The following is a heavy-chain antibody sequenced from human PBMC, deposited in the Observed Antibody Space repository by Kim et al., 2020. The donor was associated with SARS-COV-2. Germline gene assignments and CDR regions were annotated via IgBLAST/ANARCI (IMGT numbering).Heavy chain of an antibody. Sequence: SVKVSCKASGDTFSSYIISWVRQAPGQGLEWMGRIIPLLDTAKYAQKFQGRVTITADKSTSTAYMELSSLTADDTAVYYCVRDAGFACFDSWGQGTLVTVSS. CDR2: IIPLLDTA. CDR3: VRDAGFACFDS. V-gene: IGHV1-69*08. D-gene: IGHD2-21*01. CDR1: GDTFSSYI. J-gene: IGHJ4*02.